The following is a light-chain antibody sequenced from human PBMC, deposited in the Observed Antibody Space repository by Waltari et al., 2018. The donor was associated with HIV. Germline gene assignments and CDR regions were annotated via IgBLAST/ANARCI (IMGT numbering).Light chain of an antibody. Sequence: QSVLTQPPSASGTPGQRVTISCSGTTSNVGSNFVSWYQQLPGTAPKLLIDRDNRRPSGVPDRFSGSKSGASASLAISGLRSEDEADYYCATWDGSLGGAYVFGAGTKVSVL. CDR2: RDN. CDR3: ATWDGSLGGAYV. J-gene: IGLJ1*01. V-gene: IGLV1-47*01. CDR1: TSNVGSNF.